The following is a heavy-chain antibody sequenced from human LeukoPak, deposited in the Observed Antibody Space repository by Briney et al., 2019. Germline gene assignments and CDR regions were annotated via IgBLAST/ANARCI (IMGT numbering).Heavy chain of an antibody. J-gene: IGHJ4*02. CDR2: INHSGST. Sequence: PSETLSLTCAVYGGSFSGYYWSWIRQPPGKGLEWIGEINHSGSTNYNSSLKSRVTISVDTSKNQFSLKVSSVTAADTAVYYCAREKMRRYSYGYAHWGQGTLVTVSP. V-gene: IGHV4-34*01. CDR1: GGSFSGYY. D-gene: IGHD5-18*01. CDR3: AREKMRRYSYGYAH.